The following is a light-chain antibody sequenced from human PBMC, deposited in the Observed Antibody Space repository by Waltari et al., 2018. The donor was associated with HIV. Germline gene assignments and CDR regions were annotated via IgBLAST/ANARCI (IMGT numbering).Light chain of an antibody. J-gene: IGLJ3*02. CDR2: DDH. V-gene: IGLV1-44*01. CDR1: NSNIGRNT. Sequence: QSVLTQPPSASGTPGQRVFISCSGSNSNIGRNTVHWYQHLPGTAPKLLIYDDHMRPSGVPDRFSCSRSGTSASLAIGGLHSEDEAHYFCASWDDSVTGSNWVFGGGTRLTVL. CDR3: ASWDDSVTGSNWV.